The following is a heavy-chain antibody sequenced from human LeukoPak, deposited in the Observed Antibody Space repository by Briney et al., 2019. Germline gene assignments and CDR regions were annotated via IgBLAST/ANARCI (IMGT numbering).Heavy chain of an antibody. CDR2: IYHSGST. D-gene: IGHD3-10*01. V-gene: IGHV4-30-2*01. CDR1: GGSINSGGYS. J-gene: IGHJ4*02. Sequence: PSQTLSLTCAVSGGSINSGGYSWSWIRQPPGKGLEWIGYIYHSGSTYYTPSLKSRVTISVDRSKNQFSLKLSSVTAADTAVYYCARASDSGSYWVIDWGQGTLVTVS. CDR3: ARASDSGSYWVID.